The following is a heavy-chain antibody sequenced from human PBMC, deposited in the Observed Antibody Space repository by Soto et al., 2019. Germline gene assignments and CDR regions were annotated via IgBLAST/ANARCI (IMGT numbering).Heavy chain of an antibody. CDR1: GGSISSGGYC. CDR2: IYHSGST. V-gene: IGHV4-30-2*01. D-gene: IGHD3-10*01. Sequence: SETLSLTCAVSGGSISSGGYCCSWIRQPPGKGLEWIGYIYHSGSTYYNPSLKSRVTISVDRSKNQFSLKLSSVTAADTAVYYCARASYGSGSYKKSFDYWGQGTLVTVSS. CDR3: ARASYGSGSYKKSFDY. J-gene: IGHJ4*02.